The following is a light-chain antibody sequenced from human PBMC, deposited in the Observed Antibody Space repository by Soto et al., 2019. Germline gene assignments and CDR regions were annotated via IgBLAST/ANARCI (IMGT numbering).Light chain of an antibody. V-gene: IGKV4-1*01. Sequence: DIVMTQSPDSLAVSLGERATIKCKSSQSVLYSSNNKNYLAWYQQKPGQPPKLLIYWASTRESGVPDRFSGSGSGTDFTLTISSLQAEDVAVYYCQQYYSTPFTCGGGTTVDIK. CDR2: WAS. CDR3: QQYYSTPFT. J-gene: IGKJ4*01. CDR1: QSVLYSSNNKNY.